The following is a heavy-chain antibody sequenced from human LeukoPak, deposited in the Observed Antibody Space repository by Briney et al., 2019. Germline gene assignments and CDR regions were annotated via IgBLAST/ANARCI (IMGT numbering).Heavy chain of an antibody. CDR1: GGTFSSYA. CDR3: AREGYCSSTSCYRYNWFDP. CDR2: IIPIFGTA. V-gene: IGHV1-69*05. Sequence: SVKVSCKASGGTFSSYAISWVRQAPGQGLEWMGGIIPIFGTATYAQKLQGRVTITTDASTSTAYMELSSLRSEDTAVYYCAREGYCSSTSCYRYNWFDPWGQGTLVTVSS. J-gene: IGHJ5*02. D-gene: IGHD2-2*01.